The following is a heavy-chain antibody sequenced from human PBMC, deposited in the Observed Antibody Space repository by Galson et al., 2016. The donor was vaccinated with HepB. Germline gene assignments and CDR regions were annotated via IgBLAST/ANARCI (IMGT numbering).Heavy chain of an antibody. CDR3: TRDYNWASDY. D-gene: IGHD1-1*01. CDR2: INRGGPGT. J-gene: IGHJ4*02. CDR1: GFTFRNYN. V-gene: IGHV1-46*03. Sequence: SVKVSCKASGFTFRNYNMHWVRQAPGQGLEWMGIINRGGPGTIYAQKFQDRLTMTSDTSTSTVYMELSSLRSEDTALYYCTRDYNWASDYWGQGTLVTVSS.